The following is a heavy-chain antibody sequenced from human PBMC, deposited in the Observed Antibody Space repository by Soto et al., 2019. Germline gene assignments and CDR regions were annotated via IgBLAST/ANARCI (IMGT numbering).Heavy chain of an antibody. Sequence: GGSLRLSCAASGFTFSSYALHWVRQAPGKGLGWVAVISYDGSNKYYADSVKGRFTISRDNSKNTLYLQMNSLRAEDTAVYYCASRYCSGGRCYRPLDYWGQGPLVTVSS. CDR2: ISYDGSNK. V-gene: IGHV3-30-3*01. J-gene: IGHJ4*02. D-gene: IGHD2-15*01. CDR3: ASRYCSGGRCYRPLDY. CDR1: GFTFSSYA.